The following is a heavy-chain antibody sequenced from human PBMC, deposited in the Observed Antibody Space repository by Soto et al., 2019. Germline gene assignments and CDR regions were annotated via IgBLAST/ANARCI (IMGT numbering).Heavy chain of an antibody. CDR1: GFNFQNYA. CDR3: TIKGYDSGGSDS. D-gene: IGHD3-3*01. V-gene: IGHV3-9*01. Sequence: EVQLVESGGGLVLPGRSLTLSCVASGFNFQNYAMQWVRQVPGKGLEWVSGINWSTGTTGYADTVKGRFLLSRDNAGNSLYLDMNSLRVEDTAFYYCTIKGYDSGGSDSWGPGTLVTVSS. CDR2: INWSTGTT. J-gene: IGHJ4*02.